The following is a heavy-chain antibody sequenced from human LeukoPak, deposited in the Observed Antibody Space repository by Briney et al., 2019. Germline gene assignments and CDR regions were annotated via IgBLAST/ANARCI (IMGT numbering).Heavy chain of an antibody. J-gene: IGHJ6*03. CDR3: ARDKLGYCSSTSCYSYYYYMDV. Sequence: GGSLRLSCAASGFTFSSYSMNWVRQAPGKGLEWVSYISSSSSTIYYADSVKGRFTISRDNAKNSLYLQMNSLRAEDTAVYYCARDKLGYCSSTSCYSYYYYMDVWGKGTTVTVSS. CDR2: ISSSSSTI. D-gene: IGHD2-2*02. V-gene: IGHV3-48*01. CDR1: GFTFSSYS.